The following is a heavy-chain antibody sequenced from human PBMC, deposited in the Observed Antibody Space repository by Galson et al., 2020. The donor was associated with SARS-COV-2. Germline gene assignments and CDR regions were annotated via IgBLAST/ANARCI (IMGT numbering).Heavy chain of an antibody. J-gene: IGHJ4*02. CDR3: AKDQGNDYGDQIDY. Sequence: GGSLRHSCAASGFTFTSYAMTWVRQAPGKGLEWVSGISRSGVRTYYADSVRGRFTISRDYSKNTLYLQLNSLRAEDTAIYYCAKDQGNDYGDQIDYWGQGALVIVSS. V-gene: IGHV3-23*01. CDR2: ISRSGVRT. CDR1: GFTFTSYA. D-gene: IGHD4-17*01.